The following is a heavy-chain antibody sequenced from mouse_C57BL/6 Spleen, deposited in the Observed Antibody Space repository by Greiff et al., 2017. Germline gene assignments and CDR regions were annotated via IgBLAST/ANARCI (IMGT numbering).Heavy chain of an antibody. Sequence: QVQLQQPGAELVRPGSSVKLSCKASGYTFTSYWMHWVKQRPIQGLEWIGNIDPSDSETHYNQKFKDKATLTVDKSSSTAYMQLRSLTSEDSAVYYCARDGSSPMDYWGQGTSVTVSS. D-gene: IGHD1-1*01. CDR1: GYTFTSYW. V-gene: IGHV1-52*01. CDR3: ARDGSSPMDY. J-gene: IGHJ4*01. CDR2: IDPSDSET.